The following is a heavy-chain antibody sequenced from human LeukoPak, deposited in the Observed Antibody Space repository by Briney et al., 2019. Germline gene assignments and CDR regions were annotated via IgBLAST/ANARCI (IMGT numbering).Heavy chain of an antibody. Sequence: SVKVSCKASGGSFSSYAISWVRQAPGQGLEWMGGIIPIFGTANYAQKFQGRVTITADESTSTAYMELSSLRSEDTAVYYCAREKTGTTIFDYWGQGTLVTVSS. CDR2: IIPIFGTA. J-gene: IGHJ4*02. V-gene: IGHV1-69*13. D-gene: IGHD1-1*01. CDR3: AREKTGTTIFDY. CDR1: GGSFSSYA.